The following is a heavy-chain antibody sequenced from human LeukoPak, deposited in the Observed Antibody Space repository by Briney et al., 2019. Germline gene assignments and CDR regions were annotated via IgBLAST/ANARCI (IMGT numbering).Heavy chain of an antibody. J-gene: IGHJ4*02. CDR3: ARRTPYGVDPYYFDF. D-gene: IGHD4-17*01. V-gene: IGHV5-51*01. Sequence: KCGESLKISCKGSGYKFNAYWIAWVRQMPGKGLEWMGIIYPDDSDTRYSPSFQGQVTISADKSVSIAYLQWSSLKASDTAIYYCARRTPYGVDPYYFDFWGQGTLVTVSS. CDR1: GYKFNAYW. CDR2: IYPDDSDT.